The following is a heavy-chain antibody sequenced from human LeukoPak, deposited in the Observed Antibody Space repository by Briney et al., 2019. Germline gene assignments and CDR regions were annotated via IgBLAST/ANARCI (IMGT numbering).Heavy chain of an antibody. V-gene: IGHV3-23*01. J-gene: IGHJ4*02. CDR2: ITGSGGNT. Sequence: GSLRLSCAASGFTFSNYAMSWVRQAPGKGLERVSAITGSGGNTYYADSVKGRFTISRDNSKNTVFLQMNSLRAEDTAVYYCAKWGDYDVLTGYYVSDYWGQGTLVTVSS. CDR3: AKWGDYDVLTGYYVSDY. CDR1: GFTFSNYA. D-gene: IGHD3-9*01.